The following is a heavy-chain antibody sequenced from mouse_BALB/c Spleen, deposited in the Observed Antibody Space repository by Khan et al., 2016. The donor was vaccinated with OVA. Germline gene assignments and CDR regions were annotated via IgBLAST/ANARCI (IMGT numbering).Heavy chain of an antibody. CDR1: GYTFTSYW. Sequence: VQLQQSGAELVKAGASVKMSCKASGYTFTSYWMHWVKQRPGQGLEWFAETNPTNGRTYYNEKFKSKATLTVDKSSRTASMLLRGPTVEDSAVYYCARIKKIVATYFEYWGQGTTLTVSS. J-gene: IGHJ2*01. CDR2: TNPTNGRT. D-gene: IGHD1-1*01. V-gene: IGHV1S81*02. CDR3: ARIKKIVATYFEY.